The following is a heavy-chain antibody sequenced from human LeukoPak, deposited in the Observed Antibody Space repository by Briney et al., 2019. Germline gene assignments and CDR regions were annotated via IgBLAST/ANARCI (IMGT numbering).Heavy chain of an antibody. J-gene: IGHJ4*02. Sequence: GASVKVSCKASGFTFTTYGISWVRQAPGQGLEWMGWISAYNGNTNYAQKLQGRVTMATETSTSTAYMQLRSLRSDDTAAYYYARLKSNYYDSSGYYDYWGQGTLVTVSP. CDR1: GFTFTTYG. CDR2: ISAYNGNT. CDR3: ARLKSNYYDSSGYYDY. V-gene: IGHV1-18*01. D-gene: IGHD3-22*01.